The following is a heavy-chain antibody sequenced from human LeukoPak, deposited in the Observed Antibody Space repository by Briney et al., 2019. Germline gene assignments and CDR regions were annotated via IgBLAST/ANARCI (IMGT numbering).Heavy chain of an antibody. CDR3: ANKNYYGSGSCPDY. J-gene: IGHJ4*02. V-gene: IGHV3-30*18. CDR2: ISYDGGNK. CDR1: GFTFSSYG. Sequence: GRSLRLSCAASGFTFSSYGMHWVRQAPGKGLEWVAVISYDGGNKYYADSVKGRFTISRDTSKNTLYLQMNSLRAEDTAVYYCANKNYYGSGSCPDYWGQGTLVTVSS. D-gene: IGHD3-10*01.